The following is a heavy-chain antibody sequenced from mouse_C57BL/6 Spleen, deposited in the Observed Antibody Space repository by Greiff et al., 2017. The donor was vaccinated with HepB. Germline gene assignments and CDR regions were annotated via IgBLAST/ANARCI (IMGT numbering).Heavy chain of an antibody. V-gene: IGHV1-55*01. CDR3: AREDSSGYAWFAY. CDR2: IYPGSGST. J-gene: IGHJ3*01. Sequence: QVHVKQPGAELVKPGASVKMSCKASGYTFTSYWITWVKQRPGQGLEWIGDIYPGSGSTNYNEKFKSKATLTVDTSSSTAYMQRSSLTSEDSAVYYCAREDSSGYAWFAYWGQGTLVTVSA. D-gene: IGHD3-2*02. CDR1: GYTFTSYW.